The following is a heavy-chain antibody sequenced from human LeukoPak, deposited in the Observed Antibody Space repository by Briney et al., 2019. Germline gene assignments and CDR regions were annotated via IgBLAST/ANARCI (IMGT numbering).Heavy chain of an antibody. J-gene: IGHJ6*02. CDR3: ARGRTTETTFYFYYHGMDV. CDR2: INHSGST. CDR1: GGSFRYYS. D-gene: IGHD4-11*01. Sequence: SETLSLTCAVYGGSFRYYSWSWIRQPPGKGLEWIGEINHSGSTNYNPSLKSRVTISVDTSKNHFSLKLSSVTAADTAVYYCARGRTTETTFYFYYHGMDVWGQGTTVTVSS. V-gene: IGHV4-34*01.